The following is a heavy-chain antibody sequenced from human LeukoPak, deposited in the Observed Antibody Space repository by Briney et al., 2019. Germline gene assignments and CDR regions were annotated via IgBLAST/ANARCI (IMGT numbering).Heavy chain of an antibody. CDR2: INPSGGST. Sequence: ASVKVSCKASGYTFTSYYMHWVRQAPGQGLEWMGIINPSGGSTSYAQKFQGRVTMTRDTSTSTVYMELSSLRSEDTAVYYCASPAHIVVVTAMDYYGMDVWGQGTTDTVSS. CDR3: ASPAHIVVVTAMDYYGMDV. D-gene: IGHD2-21*02. V-gene: IGHV1-46*01. J-gene: IGHJ6*02. CDR1: GYTFTSYY.